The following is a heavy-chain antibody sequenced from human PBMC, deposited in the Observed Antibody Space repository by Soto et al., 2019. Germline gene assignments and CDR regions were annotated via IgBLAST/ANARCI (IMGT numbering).Heavy chain of an antibody. CDR2: INDSGST. Sequence: QVQLQQWGAGLLKPSETLSLTCAVYGGSFSGYYWIWIRQPPGKGLEWIGEINDSGSTNYTPSLKRRVKISVEASKNLFSLKPSSVTAADTAVYYCSRAVYYGPGSSYGWFDPWGQGTLVTVSS. D-gene: IGHD3-10*01. CDR1: GGSFSGYY. J-gene: IGHJ5*02. V-gene: IGHV4-34*01. CDR3: SRAVYYGPGSSYGWFDP.